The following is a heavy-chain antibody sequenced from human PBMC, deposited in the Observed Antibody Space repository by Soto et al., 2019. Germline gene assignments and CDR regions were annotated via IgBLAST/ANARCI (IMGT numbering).Heavy chain of an antibody. CDR2: IYWDDDK. J-gene: IGHJ4*02. CDR1: GFSVSTGGRG. D-gene: IGHD1-20*01. Sequence: QITLKESGPTLVKHTQTLTLTCSVSGFSVSTGGRGVGWIRQPPGKALEWLALIYWDDDKRYSPSLKSRLTITKDTSKNQVVLTMTNMDPVDTATYYCAHRRPISGTRLFDYWGQGVLVTVSS. V-gene: IGHV2-5*02. CDR3: AHRRPISGTRLFDY.